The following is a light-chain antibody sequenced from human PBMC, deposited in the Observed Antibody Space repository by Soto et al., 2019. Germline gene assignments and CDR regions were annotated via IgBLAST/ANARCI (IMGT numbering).Light chain of an antibody. J-gene: IGKJ1*01. CDR1: QSLLQRDGNTY. CDR3: MQSIELPRT. Sequence: LLLHQTPLSLSVTPGQPASISCKSSQSLLQRDGNTYLYCYLQKPRQPPLPLIYAVSTRFSGVPDRFRGSGSGTDFTLKISRVEAEDVGVYYCMQSIELPRTFGQGTKVDSK. V-gene: IGKV2D-29*01. CDR2: AVS.